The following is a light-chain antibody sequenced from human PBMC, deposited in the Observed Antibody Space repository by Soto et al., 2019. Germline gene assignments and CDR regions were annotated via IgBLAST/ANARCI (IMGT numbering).Light chain of an antibody. CDR3: QQYNNWPQT. J-gene: IGKJ2*01. CDR1: QSVSSK. Sequence: EIVMTQSPVTLSVSPGERATLSCRASQSVSSKLAWYQQKPGQAPRLLIYGASTRATGIPARFSGSGSGTEFTLSISSLQSEDFAVDYCQQYNNWPQTFGQGTKLEIK. V-gene: IGKV3-15*01. CDR2: GAS.